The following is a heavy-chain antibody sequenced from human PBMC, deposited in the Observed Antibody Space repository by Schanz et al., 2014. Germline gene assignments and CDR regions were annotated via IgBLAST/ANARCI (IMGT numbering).Heavy chain of an antibody. CDR2: IKSKTDGGTT. Sequence: EVPLVESGGGLVQPGRSLRLSCAGSGFTFSSYAMSWVRQTPGKGLEWVGRIKSKTDGGTTDYAAPVKGRFTISRDDSKNTLFLQMNSLKTEDTAVYYCTTYCDGGCAIDNWGQGALVTVSS. J-gene: IGHJ4*02. CDR3: TTYCDGGCAIDN. V-gene: IGHV3-15*01. D-gene: IGHD6-19*01. CDR1: GFTFSSYA.